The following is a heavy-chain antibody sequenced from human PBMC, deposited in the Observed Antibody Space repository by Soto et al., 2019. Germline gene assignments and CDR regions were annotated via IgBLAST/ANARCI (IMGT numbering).Heavy chain of an antibody. V-gene: IGHV4-59*01. J-gene: IGHJ4*02. D-gene: IGHD3-3*01. CDR3: ARDGSGYDFWHRQYYIDF. CDR1: GGSISTYY. Sequence: SETLSLTCTVSGGSISTYYWSWIRQSPGKGLEWIGYIYYNGRTNYNPSLKSRVTISVDTSENQFSLKLTSVSAADTAVYYCARDGSGYDFWHRQYYIDFRGQGILVTVSS. CDR2: IYYNGRT.